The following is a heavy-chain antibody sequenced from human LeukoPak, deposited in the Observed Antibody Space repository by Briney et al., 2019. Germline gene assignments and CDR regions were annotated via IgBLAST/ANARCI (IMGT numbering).Heavy chain of an antibody. J-gene: IGHJ6*04. Sequence: SVKVSCKASGGTFSRYSISWVRQDPRQGLEWMGGIISILGTANYAQKFHARVTITTDESTSTAYIELRSLRSEDAAVYYCARQSGGLSREMDVWGKGTTVTVSS. CDR3: ARQSGGLSREMDV. V-gene: IGHV1-69*16. CDR1: GGTFSRYS. CDR2: IISILGTA. D-gene: IGHD3-16*02.